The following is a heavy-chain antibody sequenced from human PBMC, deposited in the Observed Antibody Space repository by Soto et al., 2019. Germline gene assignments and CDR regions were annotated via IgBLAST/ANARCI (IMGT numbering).Heavy chain of an antibody. Sequence: QVQLVQSGAEVKKPGASVKVSCKASGYTFTNYYMHWVRQAPGQGLEWMGIINPSGGSTSYAQKFQGRVTMTRDTSTSTVYMELSSLRSEDTAVYYCAREVVVVPAAIGFWFDPWGQGTLVTVSS. CDR1: GYTFTNYY. CDR2: INPSGGST. D-gene: IGHD2-2*02. CDR3: AREVVVVPAAIGFWFDP. J-gene: IGHJ5*02. V-gene: IGHV1-46*01.